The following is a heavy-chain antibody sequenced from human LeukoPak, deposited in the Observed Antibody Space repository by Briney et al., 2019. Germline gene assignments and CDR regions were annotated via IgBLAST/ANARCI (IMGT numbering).Heavy chain of an antibody. Sequence: ASVKVSCKASGGTFSSYAISWVRQAPGQGLEWMGIINPSGGSTSYAQKFQGRVTMTRDTSTSTVYMELSSLRSEDTAVYYCARDHSPYGSGSYTLYWGQGTLVTVSS. V-gene: IGHV1-46*01. CDR3: ARDHSPYGSGSYTLY. J-gene: IGHJ4*02. D-gene: IGHD3-10*01. CDR2: INPSGGST. CDR1: GGTFSSYA.